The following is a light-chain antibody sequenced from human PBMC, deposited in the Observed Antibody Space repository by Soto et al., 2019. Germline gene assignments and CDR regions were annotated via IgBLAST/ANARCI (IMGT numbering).Light chain of an antibody. CDR1: SSDVGAYNY. V-gene: IGLV2-11*01. CDR3: CSYAGSYTWV. J-gene: IGLJ3*02. CDR2: DVR. Sequence: QSVLTQPRSVSGSPGQSVTISCTGTSSDVGAYNYVSWYQQRPGKAPKLMIYDVRDRPSGVPDRFSGSKSGNTASLTISGLQAEDEAYYYCCSYAGSYTWVFGGGTKLTVL.